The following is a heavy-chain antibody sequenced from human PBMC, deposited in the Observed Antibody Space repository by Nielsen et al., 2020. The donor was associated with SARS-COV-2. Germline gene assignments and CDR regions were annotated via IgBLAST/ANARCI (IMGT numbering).Heavy chain of an antibody. CDR3: ASARDCGGYRCDSRPYYGMDV. Sequence: GGSLRLSCAASGFTFSDYAMAWVRQAPGKGLEWVSAIRTSGGTTYYADSVKGRFTISRDNAKNTVYLQMNSLRVEDTAAYYCASARDCGGYRCDSRPYYGMDVWGQGTTVSVSS. D-gene: IGHD2-21*01. J-gene: IGHJ6*02. CDR2: IRTSGGTT. V-gene: IGHV3-23*01. CDR1: GFTFSDYA.